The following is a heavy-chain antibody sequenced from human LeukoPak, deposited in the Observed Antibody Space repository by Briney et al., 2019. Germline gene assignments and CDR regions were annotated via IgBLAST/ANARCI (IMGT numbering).Heavy chain of an antibody. J-gene: IGHJ6*03. CDR1: GFTFRSYD. CDR2: ISGSGGST. Sequence: GGTLRLSCAASGFTFRSYDMSWVRQAPGKGLEWVSGISGSGGSTYYADSVKGRFTISRDNSNNTVYLQMNSLRADDTAVYYCARCRYSFDLYYYYYYMDVWGKGTTVTVSS. D-gene: IGHD5-18*01. CDR3: ARCRYSFDLYYYYYYMDV. V-gene: IGHV3-23*01.